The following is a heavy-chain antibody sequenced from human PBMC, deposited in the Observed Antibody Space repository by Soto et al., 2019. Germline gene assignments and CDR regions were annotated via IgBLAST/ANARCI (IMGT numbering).Heavy chain of an antibody. J-gene: IGHJ4*02. CDR1: GFTLTSFA. D-gene: IGHD5-12*01. CDR2: ISPDGSGK. V-gene: IGHV3-30*18. CDR3: AKDRLANSGFDYPDY. Sequence: GESLRLSCAASGFTLTSFAMHWVRQAPGKGLEWVALISPDGSGKYYADSVRGRFTISRDDSENTLYLQMNSLKTEDTSVYFCAKDRLANSGFDYPDYWGQGTLVTVSS.